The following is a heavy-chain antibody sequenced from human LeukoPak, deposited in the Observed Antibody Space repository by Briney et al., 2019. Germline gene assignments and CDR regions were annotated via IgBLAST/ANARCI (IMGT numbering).Heavy chain of an antibody. CDR3: ARDFTGLLPPSYYFDY. CDR2: INPSGGST. V-gene: IGHV1-46*01. J-gene: IGHJ4*02. Sequence: ASVKVSCKASGYTFTIYYIHWVRQAPGQGLEWMGLINPSGGSTNYAQKFQGRVTMTRDTSISTAYMELSRLRSDDTALYYCARDFTGLLPPSYYFDYWGQGTLVTVSS. CDR1: GYTFTIYY. D-gene: IGHD2-15*01.